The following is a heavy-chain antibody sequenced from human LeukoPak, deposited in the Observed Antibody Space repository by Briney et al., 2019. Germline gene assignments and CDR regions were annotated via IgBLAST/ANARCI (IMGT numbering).Heavy chain of an antibody. Sequence: GASVKVSCKASGGTFSSYAISWVRQAPGQGLEWMGGIIPIFGTANYAQKFQGRVTITADESTSTAYMELSSLRSEDTAVYYCARQGHGGNSSDAFDIWGQGTMVTVSS. D-gene: IGHD4-23*01. V-gene: IGHV1-69*13. J-gene: IGHJ3*02. CDR2: IIPIFGTA. CDR1: GGTFSSYA. CDR3: ARQGHGGNSSDAFDI.